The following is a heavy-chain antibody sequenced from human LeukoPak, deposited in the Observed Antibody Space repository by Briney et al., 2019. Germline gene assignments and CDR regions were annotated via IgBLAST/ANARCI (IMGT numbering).Heavy chain of an antibody. CDR2: VYPGDSDT. Sequence: GESLKISCKASGYNFTSYWIGWVRQMPGKGLGWMGIVYPGDSDTRYSPSFQGQVTISADKSISTAYLRWSSLKASDTAMYYCARHVSVTHFDWFRYNYYYYMDVWGKGTTVTVSS. V-gene: IGHV5-51*01. CDR3: ARHVSVTHFDWFRYNYYYYMDV. J-gene: IGHJ6*03. D-gene: IGHD3-9*01. CDR1: GYNFTSYW.